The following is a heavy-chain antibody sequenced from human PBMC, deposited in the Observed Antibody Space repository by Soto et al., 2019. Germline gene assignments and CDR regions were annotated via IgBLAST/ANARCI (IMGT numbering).Heavy chain of an antibody. D-gene: IGHD2-15*01. CDR1: GFTFSSYS. CDR2: ISSSSSYI. J-gene: IGHJ4*02. Sequence: EVQLVESGGGLVKPGGSLRLSCAASGFTFSSYSMNWVRQAPGKGLEWVSSISSSSSYIYYADSVKGRFTISRDNAKNSLYVQMNSLRAEDTAVYYCARDLRYCSGGSCYSHLDYWGQGTLVTVSS. V-gene: IGHV3-21*01. CDR3: ARDLRYCSGGSCYSHLDY.